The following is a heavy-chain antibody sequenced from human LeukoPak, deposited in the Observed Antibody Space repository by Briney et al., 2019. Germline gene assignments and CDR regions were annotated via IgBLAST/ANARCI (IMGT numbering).Heavy chain of an antibody. CDR2: IRSDGSDT. V-gene: IGHV3-74*01. CDR1: GFTFSDTW. CDR3: ARDWFHAIDY. D-gene: IGHD2/OR15-2a*01. J-gene: IGHJ4*02. Sequence: AGGSLRLSCAASGFTFSDTWMHWVRQAPGKGLVWVSCIRSDGSDTRYAESVKGRFTISRDNAKNTLYLQMNSLRAEDTAVYYCARDWFHAIDYWGQGTLVTVSS.